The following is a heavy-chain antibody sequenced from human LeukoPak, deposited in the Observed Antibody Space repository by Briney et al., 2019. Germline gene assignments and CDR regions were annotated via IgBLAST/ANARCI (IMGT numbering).Heavy chain of an antibody. V-gene: IGHV4-61*02. CDR3: ANFLGTSAAIDY. D-gene: IGHD2-2*01. J-gene: IGHJ4*02. Sequence: SQTLSLTCTVSGGSISSGSYYWSWIRQPAGKGLEWIGRIYTSGSTNYNPSLKSRVTISVDTSKNQFSLKLSSVTAADTAVYYCANFLGTSAAIDYWGQGTLVTVSS. CDR1: GGSISSGSYY. CDR2: IYTSGST.